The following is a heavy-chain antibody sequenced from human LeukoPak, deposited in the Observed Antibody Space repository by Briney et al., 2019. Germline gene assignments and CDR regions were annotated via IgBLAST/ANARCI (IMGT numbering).Heavy chain of an antibody. CDR3: TRPGYCSGGSCSSVDY. Sequence: GGSLRLSCAASGFTFSGSAMHWVRQASGKGLEWVGRIRSKANSYATAYAASVKGRFTISRDDSKNTAYLQMNSPKTEDTAVYYCTRPGYCSGGSCSSVDYWGQGTLVTVSS. CDR2: IRSKANSYAT. D-gene: IGHD2-15*01. J-gene: IGHJ4*02. CDR1: GFTFSGSA. V-gene: IGHV3-73*01.